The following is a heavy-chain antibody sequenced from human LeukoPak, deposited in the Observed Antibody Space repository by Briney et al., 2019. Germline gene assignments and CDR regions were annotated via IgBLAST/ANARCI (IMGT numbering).Heavy chain of an antibody. CDR1: GFTFSSYW. Sequence: GGSLRLSCAASGFTFSSYWMSWVRQAPGKGLEWVANIKQDGSEKYYVDSVKGRFTISRDNAKNSLYLQMNSLRAEDTALYYCARTYRGYCSGGTCFSTTFDYWGQGTLVTVSS. CDR2: IKQDGSEK. V-gene: IGHV3-7*03. D-gene: IGHD2-15*01. J-gene: IGHJ4*02. CDR3: ARTYRGYCSGGTCFSTTFDY.